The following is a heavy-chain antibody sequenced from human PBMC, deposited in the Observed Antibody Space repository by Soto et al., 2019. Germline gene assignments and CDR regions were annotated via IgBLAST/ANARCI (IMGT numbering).Heavy chain of an antibody. CDR3: AAPRLYTRGWYDWFDP. CDR1: GGSISSGGYY. V-gene: IGHV4-61*08. J-gene: IGHJ5*02. Sequence: PSETLSLTCTVSGGSISSGGYYRSWIRQHPGKGLEWIGYIYYTETTSYNPSLKSRVTISVDTSKNQFSLKLNSVTAADTAVYYCAAPRLYTRGWYDWFDPWGPGTLDTVSS. D-gene: IGHD6-19*01. CDR2: IYYTETT.